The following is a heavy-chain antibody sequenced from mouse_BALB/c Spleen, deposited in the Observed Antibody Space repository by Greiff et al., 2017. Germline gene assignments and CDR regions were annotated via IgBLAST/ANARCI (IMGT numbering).Heavy chain of an antibody. D-gene: IGHD2-1*01. J-gene: IGHJ2*01. CDR3: AKNKDGNYYFDY. Sequence: VKLKESGPSLVQPSQSLSITCTVSGFSLTSYGVHWVRQSPGKGLEWLGVIWRGGSTDYNAAFMSRLSITKDNSKSQVFFKMNSLQADDTAIYYCAKNKDGNYYFDYWGQGTTLTVSS. CDR2: IWRGGST. V-gene: IGHV2-5-1*01. CDR1: GFSLTSYG.